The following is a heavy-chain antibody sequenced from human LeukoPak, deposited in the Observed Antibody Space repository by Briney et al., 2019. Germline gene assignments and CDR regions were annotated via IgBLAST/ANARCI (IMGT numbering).Heavy chain of an antibody. V-gene: IGHV4-39*07. CDR1: GGSISSSSYY. Sequence: PSETLSLTCTVSGGSISSSSYYWGWIRQPPGKGLEWIGSIYYSGSTYYNPSLKSRVTISVDTSKNQFSLKLSSVTAADTAVYYCARDSRLGGTTYWFDPWGQGTLVTVSS. D-gene: IGHD1-7*01. CDR3: ARDSRLGGTTYWFDP. CDR2: IYYSGST. J-gene: IGHJ5*02.